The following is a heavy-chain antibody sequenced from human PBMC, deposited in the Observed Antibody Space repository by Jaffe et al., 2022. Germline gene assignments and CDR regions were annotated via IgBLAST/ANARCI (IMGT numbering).Heavy chain of an antibody. J-gene: IGHJ4*02. V-gene: IGHV4-4*02. Sequence: QVQLQESGPGLVKPSGTLSLTCAVSGGSISSSNWWSWIRQPPGKGLEWIGEIYHSGSTNYNPSLKSRVTISVDKSKNQFSLKLSSVTAADTAVYYCARSGYSYGPLNYFDYWGQGTLVTVSS. CDR1: GGSISSSNW. D-gene: IGHD5-18*01. CDR3: ARSGYSYGPLNYFDY. CDR2: IYHSGST.